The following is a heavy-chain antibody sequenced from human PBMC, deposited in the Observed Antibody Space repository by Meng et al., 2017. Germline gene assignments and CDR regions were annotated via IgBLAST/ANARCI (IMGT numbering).Heavy chain of an antibody. V-gene: IGHV3-23*01. CDR3: AREGQLWARNFDY. D-gene: IGHD5-18*01. J-gene: IGHJ4*02. CDR2: ISGSGGST. Sequence: VALQEAGPGLVRPSETLSLTCTVSGDSVTVGSHYWSWVRQASGKGLEWVSAISGSGGSTYYADSVKGRFTISRDNSKNTLYLQMNSLRAEDTAVYYCAREGQLWARNFDYWGQGTLVTVSS. CDR1: GDSVTVGSHY.